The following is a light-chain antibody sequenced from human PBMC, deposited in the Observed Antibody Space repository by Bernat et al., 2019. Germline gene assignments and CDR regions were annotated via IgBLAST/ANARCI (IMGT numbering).Light chain of an antibody. CDR2: DVT. CDR1: TSDVGGYNY. Sequence: QSALTQPASVSGSPGQSITISCTGTTSDVGGYNYVSWYQQHPGKAPKLMIIDVTTRPSGVSNRFSGSKSGNTASLTTSGLQAEDEADYYCISYTSISTYVFGTGTKVTV. V-gene: IGLV2-14*03. J-gene: IGLJ1*01. CDR3: ISYTSISTYV.